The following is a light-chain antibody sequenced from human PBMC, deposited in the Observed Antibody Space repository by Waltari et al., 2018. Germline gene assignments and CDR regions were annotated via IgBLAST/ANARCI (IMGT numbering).Light chain of an antibody. CDR2: GSS. Sequence: QSPGTLIYGSSSRVTGIPDRFSGSGSGTDFTLTISRLEPEDFAVYYCQQYGTSSLYTFGQGTKLEIK. V-gene: IGKV3-20*01. CDR3: QQYGTSSLYT. J-gene: IGKJ2*01.